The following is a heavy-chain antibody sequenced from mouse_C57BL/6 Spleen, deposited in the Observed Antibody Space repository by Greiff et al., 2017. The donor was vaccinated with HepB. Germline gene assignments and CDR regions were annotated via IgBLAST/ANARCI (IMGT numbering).Heavy chain of an antibody. CDR3: ARDLDYYGSSGYFDV. V-gene: IGHV5-16*01. CDR1: GFTFSDYY. CDR2: INYDGSST. D-gene: IGHD1-1*01. Sequence: EVNLVESEGGLVQPGSSMKLSCTASGFTFSDYYMAWVRQVPEKGLEWVANINYDGSSTYYLDSLKSRFIISRDNAKNILYLQMSSLKSEDTATYYCARDLDYYGSSGYFDVWGTGTTVTVSS. J-gene: IGHJ1*03.